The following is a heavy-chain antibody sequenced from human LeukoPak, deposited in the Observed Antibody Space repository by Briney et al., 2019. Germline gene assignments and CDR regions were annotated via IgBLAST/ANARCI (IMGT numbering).Heavy chain of an antibody. CDR3: ARDRYIFAGPDAYYYMDV. CDR1: GGSISSYY. D-gene: IGHD5-18*01. Sequence: PSETLSLTCNVSGGSISSYYWSWIRQPPGKGLEWIGYIHYSGSTNYNPSLKSRVTMSVDTSKNQFSLKLSSVTPADTAVYYCARDRYIFAGPDAYYYMDVWGKGTTVTISS. J-gene: IGHJ6*03. CDR2: IHYSGST. V-gene: IGHV4-59*01.